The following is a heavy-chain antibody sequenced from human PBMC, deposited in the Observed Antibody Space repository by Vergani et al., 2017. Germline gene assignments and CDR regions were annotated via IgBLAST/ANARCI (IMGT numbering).Heavy chain of an antibody. CDR1: GGSFSDYY. J-gene: IGHJ4*02. D-gene: IGHD3-16*02. Sequence: QVQLQEWGAGLLKTSETLSLTCGVSGGSFSDYYWSWIRQAPGMGLEWIGAVNHGGSTNYNPSLKSRVSISVDTSKNQFSLQFIYVTAADSALYFCASIARAPTRRNPPPDYWGQGILVTVSS. CDR3: ASIARAPTRRNPPPDY. V-gene: IGHV4-34*01. CDR2: VNHGGST.